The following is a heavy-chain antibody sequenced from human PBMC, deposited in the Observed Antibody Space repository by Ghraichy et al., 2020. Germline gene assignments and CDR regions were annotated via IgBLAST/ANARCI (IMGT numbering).Heavy chain of an antibody. CDR1: GGSVRSGSYY. D-gene: IGHD3-10*01. CDR2: IYYSGST. CDR3: ARDTYASGYDHYGMDV. V-gene: IGHV4-61*01. Sequence: SETLSLTCTVSGGSVRSGSYYWSWIRQPPGKGLEWMGYIYYSGSTSYNPSLKSRVTISVDTSKNQFSLKLTSVTAADTAVYYCARDTYASGYDHYGMDVWGQGTTVTVSS. J-gene: IGHJ6*02.